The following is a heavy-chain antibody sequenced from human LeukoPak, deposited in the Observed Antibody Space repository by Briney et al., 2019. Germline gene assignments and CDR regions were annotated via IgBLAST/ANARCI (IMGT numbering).Heavy chain of an antibody. CDR2: IAWDVVI. D-gene: IGHD4-17*01. Sequence: SGPTLVKPTQTLTLTCTFSGVALSTSGMCVSWILHPPGKALERLALIAWDVVIYYSTSLKTRLTISKDTFKNHVVLTMTNMDPVDTATYYCARISDYGDYYFDYWGQGTLVTVSS. CDR1: GVALSTSGMC. J-gene: IGHJ4*02. CDR3: ARISDYGDYYFDY. V-gene: IGHV2-70*01.